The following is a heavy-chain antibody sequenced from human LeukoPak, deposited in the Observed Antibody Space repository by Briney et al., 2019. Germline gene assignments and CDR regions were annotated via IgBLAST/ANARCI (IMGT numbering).Heavy chain of an antibody. CDR2: IIPIFGTA. J-gene: IGHJ4*02. D-gene: IGHD3-9*01. V-gene: IGHV1-69*13. Sequence: ASVKVSCKASGGTFSSYAISWVGQAPGQGLEWMGGIIPIFGTANYAQKFQGRVTITADESTSTAYMELSSPRSEDTAVYYCARVEGFDILTGYPKGPFDYWGQGTLVTVSS. CDR3: ARVEGFDILTGYPKGPFDY. CDR1: GGTFSSYA.